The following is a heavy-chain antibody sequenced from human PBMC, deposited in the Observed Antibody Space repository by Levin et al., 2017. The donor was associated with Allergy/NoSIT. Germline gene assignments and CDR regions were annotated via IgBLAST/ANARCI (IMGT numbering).Heavy chain of an antibody. CDR2: ISYDGSNK. Sequence: GESLKISCAASGFTFSSYGMHWVRQAPGKGLEWVAVISYDGSNKYYADSVKGRFTISRDNSKNTLYLQMNSLRAEDTAVYYCVRYSYGHFQHWGQGTLVTVSS. D-gene: IGHD5-18*01. J-gene: IGHJ1*01. V-gene: IGHV3-30*03. CDR3: VRYSYGHFQH. CDR1: GFTFSSYG.